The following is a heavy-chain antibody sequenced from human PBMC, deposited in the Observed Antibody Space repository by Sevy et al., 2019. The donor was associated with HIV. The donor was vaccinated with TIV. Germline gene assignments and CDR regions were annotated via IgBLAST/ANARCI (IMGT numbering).Heavy chain of an antibody. J-gene: IGHJ5*02. CDR3: ARCLGGLRPWEYNWFDP. V-gene: IGHV1-18*01. CDR1: GYSFSSYG. D-gene: IGHD1-26*01. CDR2: IGVYNGNT. Sequence: ASVKVSCKASGYSFSSYGISWVRQAPGQGLEWMGWIGVYNGNTKYAEKLQNRVTMTTDTSTGTAYMELRSLRSDDPAGYYCARCLGGLRPWEYNWFDPWGQGTLVTVSS.